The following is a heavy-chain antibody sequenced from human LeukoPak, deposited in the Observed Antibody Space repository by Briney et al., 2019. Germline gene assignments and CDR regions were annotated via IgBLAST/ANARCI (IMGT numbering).Heavy chain of an antibody. V-gene: IGHV3-74*01. Sequence: GGSLRLSCAVSGFTFRNYWMHWVRQAPGKGLVWVSRINSDGSSTSYADSVKGRFTISRDNAKNTLYLQINSLRAEDTAVYYCARGRPQDAFDVWGQGTMVTVSS. J-gene: IGHJ3*01. CDR1: GFTFRNYW. CDR2: INSDGSST. CDR3: ARGRPQDAFDV.